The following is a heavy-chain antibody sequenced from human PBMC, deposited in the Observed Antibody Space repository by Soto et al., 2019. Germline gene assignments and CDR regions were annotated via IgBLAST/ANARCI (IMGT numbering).Heavy chain of an antibody. V-gene: IGHV4-30-4*01. CDR3: ASNYDSSGYYLVY. J-gene: IGHJ4*02. Sequence: SETLSLTCTVSGGSISSGDYYWSWIRQPPGKGLEWIGYIYYSGSTYYNPSLKSRVTISVDTSKNQFSLKLSSVTAADTAVYYCASNYDSSGYYLVYWGQGTLVTV. CDR1: GGSISSGDYY. CDR2: IYYSGST. D-gene: IGHD3-22*01.